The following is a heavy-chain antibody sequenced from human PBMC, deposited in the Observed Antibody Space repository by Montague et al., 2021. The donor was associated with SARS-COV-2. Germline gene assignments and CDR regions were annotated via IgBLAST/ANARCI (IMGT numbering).Heavy chain of an antibody. CDR3: VREKYYFDDSGSK. Sequence: SETLSLTCSVSGVSISSGSYYWSWVRQPPGKGLEWIGYVYHTGSTNYNPSVESRVTLSIDTSKNQFSLNLTSVTAADTAVYYCVREKYYFDDSGSKWGQGTLVTV. CDR1: GVSISSGSYY. CDR2: VYHTGST. V-gene: IGHV4-61*01. D-gene: IGHD3-22*01. J-gene: IGHJ4*02.